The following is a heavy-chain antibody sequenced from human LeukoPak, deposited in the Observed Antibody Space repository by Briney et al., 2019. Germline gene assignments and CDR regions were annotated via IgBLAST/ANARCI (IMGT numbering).Heavy chain of an antibody. Sequence: SETLSLTCTVSGGSISSYYWSWIRQPPGKGLEWIGYIYYSGSTNYNPSLKSRVTISVDTSKNQFSLKLSSVTAADTAVYYCARTVVPAARGYNWFDPWGQGTLVTVSS. J-gene: IGHJ5*02. CDR3: ARTVVPAARGYNWFDP. CDR2: IYYSGST. D-gene: IGHD2-2*01. V-gene: IGHV4-59*12. CDR1: GGSISSYY.